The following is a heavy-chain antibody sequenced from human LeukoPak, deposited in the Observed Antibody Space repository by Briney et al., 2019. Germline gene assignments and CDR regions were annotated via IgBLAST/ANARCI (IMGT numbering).Heavy chain of an antibody. CDR1: GFTFSSYA. V-gene: IGHV3-23*01. J-gene: IGHJ4*02. CDR3: ATYGSGSLRGYFDY. CDR2: ISGSGGST. D-gene: IGHD3-10*01. Sequence: GGSLRLSCAASGFTFSSYAMSWVRQAPGKGLEWVSAISGSGGSTYYADSVKGRFTISRDNSKNTLYLQMNSLRAEDTAVYYCATYGSGSLRGYFDYWGQGTLVTVSS.